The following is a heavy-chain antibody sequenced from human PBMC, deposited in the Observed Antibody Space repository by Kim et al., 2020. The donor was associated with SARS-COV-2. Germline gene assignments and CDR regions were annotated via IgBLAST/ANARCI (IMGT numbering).Heavy chain of an antibody. CDR3: AKGGLPGALDY. J-gene: IGHJ4*02. V-gene: IGHV3-74*01. Sequence: TGKANAEKCRYTNSRDNAKNTLYLQMNSLSAEDTAMYYCAKGGLPGALDYWGQGTLVTVSS. D-gene: IGHD3-16*01. CDR2: T.